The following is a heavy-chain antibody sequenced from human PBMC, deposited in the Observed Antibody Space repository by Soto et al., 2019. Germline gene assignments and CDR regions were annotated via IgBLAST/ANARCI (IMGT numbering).Heavy chain of an antibody. J-gene: IGHJ6*02. CDR2: MNPSGLNT. D-gene: IGHD6-19*01. Sequence: GASVKVSCKTSGYCFTSWYVIWLGQAPAEGREGLGWMNPSGLNTCYAPEFQGRVTITGDNSMSTAYMELRTLRSEDTAVYYCAVISGRPSSYYHIGVWGQGTSVTVSS. CDR3: AVISGRPSSYYHIGV. V-gene: IGHV1-8*02. CDR1: GYCFTSWY.